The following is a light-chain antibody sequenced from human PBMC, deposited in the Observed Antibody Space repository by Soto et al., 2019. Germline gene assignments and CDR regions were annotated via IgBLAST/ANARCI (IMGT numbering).Light chain of an antibody. V-gene: IGKV2-28*01. CDR3: MQSLQTPKT. CDR1: LSLLHRNGYNY. J-gene: IGKJ1*01. Sequence: DIVLTQSPLSLAVTLGEPASISCRSSLSLLHRNGYNYVNWYLQKPGQSPQLLIHLGSNRASGVPDRFSGSGSGTDFTLQISRVEAEDVRVYHCMQSLQTPKTFGQGTKVEIK. CDR2: LGS.